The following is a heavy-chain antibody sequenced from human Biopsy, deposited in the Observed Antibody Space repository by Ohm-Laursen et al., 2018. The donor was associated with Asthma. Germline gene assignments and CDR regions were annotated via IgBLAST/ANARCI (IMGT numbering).Heavy chain of an antibody. Sequence: GASVKVSCKASGGTFNTYAFSWVRQAPGQGLEWMGGIIPIFRTGDYAQKFQGRVRITADDSTSTVFMELSSLRSDDTAMYYCARDRESRGTQNSAFNIWGQGTMVTASS. CDR2: IIPIFRTG. V-gene: IGHV1-69*13. CDR1: GGTFNTYA. J-gene: IGHJ3*02. CDR3: ARDRESRGTQNSAFNI. D-gene: IGHD3-16*01.